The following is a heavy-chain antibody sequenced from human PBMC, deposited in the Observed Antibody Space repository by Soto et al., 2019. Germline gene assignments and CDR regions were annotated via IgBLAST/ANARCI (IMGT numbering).Heavy chain of an antibody. CDR1: GFTFSDYY. J-gene: IGHJ6*03. D-gene: IGHD3-10*01. CDR3: AREFYYYGYDKDSMDV. Sequence: GGSLRLSCAASGFTFSDYYMSWIRQAPGKGLEWVSYISSSGSTIYYADSVKGRFTISRDNAKNSLYLQMNSLRAEDTAVYYCAREFYYYGYDKDSMDVWGKGTTVTVSS. CDR2: ISSSGSTI. V-gene: IGHV3-11*01.